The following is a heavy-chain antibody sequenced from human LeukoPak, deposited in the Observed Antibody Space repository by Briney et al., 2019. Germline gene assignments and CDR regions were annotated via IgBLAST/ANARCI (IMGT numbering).Heavy chain of an antibody. J-gene: IGHJ4*02. CDR1: GGSISSGSYY. Sequence: SETLSLTCTVSGGSISSGSYYWSWIRQPAGKGLEWIGRIYTSGSTNYNPSLKSRVTISVDTSKNQFSLKLSSVTAADTAVYYCARGGGSGYDFAPYSSGWYYFDYWGQGTLVTVSS. CDR2: IYTSGST. V-gene: IGHV4-61*02. D-gene: IGHD6-19*01. CDR3: ARGGGSGYDFAPYSSGWYYFDY.